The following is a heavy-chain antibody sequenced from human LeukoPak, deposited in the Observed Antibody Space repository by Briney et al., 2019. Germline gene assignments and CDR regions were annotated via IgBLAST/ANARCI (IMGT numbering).Heavy chain of an antibody. D-gene: IGHD3-22*01. J-gene: IGHJ4*02. CDR1: GYTFTSYY. Sequence: ASVKVSCKASGYTFTSYYMHWVRQAPGQGLEWMGAINSGDGGTTLPQKFQGRVTLTRDTSTSTLYMELSSLRSEDTAVYYCARGRYDSSGYLDYWGQGTLVTVSS. V-gene: IGHV1-46*01. CDR2: INSGDGGT. CDR3: ARGRYDSSGYLDY.